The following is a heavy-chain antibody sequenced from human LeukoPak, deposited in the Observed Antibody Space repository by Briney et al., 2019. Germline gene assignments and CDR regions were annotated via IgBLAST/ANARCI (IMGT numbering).Heavy chain of an antibody. CDR2: IYYSGST. CDR1: GGSISSYY. J-gene: IGHJ6*03. D-gene: IGHD3/OR15-3a*01. CDR3: ASRGTVGHYYMDV. Sequence: SETLSLTXTVFGGSISSYYWSWIWQSPGKGLEWIGYIYYSGSTNYNPSLKSRVTISVDTSKNQFSLKLSSVTAADTAVYYCASRGTVGHYYMDVWGKGTTVTVSS. V-gene: IGHV4-59*01.